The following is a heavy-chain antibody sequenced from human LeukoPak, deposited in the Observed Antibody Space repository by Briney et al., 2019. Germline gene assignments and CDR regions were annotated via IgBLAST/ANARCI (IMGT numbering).Heavy chain of an antibody. J-gene: IGHJ6*03. CDR3: ARAPGIAVAGTFYYYYYYMDV. D-gene: IGHD6-19*01. V-gene: IGHV4-34*01. CDR2: INHSGST. CDR1: GGSFSGYY. Sequence: PSETLSLTCAVYGGSFSGYYWSWIRHPPGKGLEWIGEINHSGSTNYNPSLKSRVTISVDTSKNQFSLKLSSVTAADTAVYYCARAPGIAVAGTFYYYYYYMDVWGKGTTVTVSS.